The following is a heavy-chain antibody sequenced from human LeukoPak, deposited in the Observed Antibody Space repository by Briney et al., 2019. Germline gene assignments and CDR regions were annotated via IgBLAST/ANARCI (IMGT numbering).Heavy chain of an antibody. V-gene: IGHV3-21*01. D-gene: IGHD7-27*01. CDR3: ARDSNWGDYYYYGMDV. J-gene: IGHJ6*02. Sequence: GGSLRLSCAASGFTFSSYSMNWVRQAPGKGLEWVSSISSSSSYIYYADSVKGRFTISRDNAKNSLYLQMNSLRAEDTAVYYCARDSNWGDYYYYGMDVWGQGTTVTVSS. CDR1: GFTFSSYS. CDR2: ISSSSSYI.